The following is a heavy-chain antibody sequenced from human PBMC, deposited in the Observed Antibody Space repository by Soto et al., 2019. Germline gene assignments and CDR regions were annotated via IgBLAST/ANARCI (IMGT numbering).Heavy chain of an antibody. Sequence: EVQLLESGGGLVQPGGSLRLSCAASGFTFSSYAMSWVRQAPGKGLEWVSAISGSGGSTYYADSVKGRFTISRDNSKNTLYLQMNSLRAEDTAVYYCAKNVRRVSSLFGGMDVWGQGTTVTVSS. D-gene: IGHD3-3*01. CDR3: AKNVRRVSSLFGGMDV. V-gene: IGHV3-23*01. CDR2: ISGSGGST. CDR1: GFTFSSYA. J-gene: IGHJ6*02.